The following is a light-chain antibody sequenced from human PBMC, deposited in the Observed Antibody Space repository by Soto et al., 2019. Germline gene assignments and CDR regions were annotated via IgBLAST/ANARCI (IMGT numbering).Light chain of an antibody. V-gene: IGKV3-15*01. Sequence: EIVMTQSPATLSVSPGERATLSCRASQSVNRNLAWYQQKPSQTPRLLIYDASSRPSGIPARFSCSGSGTDFTLTISSLQSEDFAVYYCQQYNNWPLTFGGGTNVEIK. J-gene: IGKJ4*01. CDR3: QQYNNWPLT. CDR1: QSVNRN. CDR2: DAS.